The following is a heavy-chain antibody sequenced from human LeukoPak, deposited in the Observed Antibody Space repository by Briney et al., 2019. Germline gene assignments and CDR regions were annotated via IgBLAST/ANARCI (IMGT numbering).Heavy chain of an antibody. CDR1: GGSISSYY. V-gene: IGHV4-59*01. CDR3: AREEYGSGSYYRGWFDP. CDR2: IYYSGST. J-gene: IGHJ5*02. D-gene: IGHD3-10*01. Sequence: SETLSLTSTVSGGSISSYYWSWIRQPPGKGLEWLGYIYYSGSTNYNPSLKSRVTISVDTSKNQFSLKLSSVTAADTAVYYCAREEYGSGSYYRGWFDPWGQGTLVTVSS.